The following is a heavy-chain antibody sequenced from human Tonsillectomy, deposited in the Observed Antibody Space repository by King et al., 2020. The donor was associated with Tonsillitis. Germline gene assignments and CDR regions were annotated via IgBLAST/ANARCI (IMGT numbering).Heavy chain of an antibody. CDR2: ISAYNGNT. D-gene: IGHD1-26*01. Sequence: QLVQSGAEVKKPGASVKVSCKASGYNFITYGISWVRQAPGQGLEWMGWISAYNGNTNYAQKFQGRVTMTTDTSTSTAYMVLRSLRSDDTAVYYCARDPRSGTYFPSWGQGTLVTVSS. V-gene: IGHV1-18*04. CDR1: GYNFITYG. CDR3: ARDPRSGTYFPS. J-gene: IGHJ5*02.